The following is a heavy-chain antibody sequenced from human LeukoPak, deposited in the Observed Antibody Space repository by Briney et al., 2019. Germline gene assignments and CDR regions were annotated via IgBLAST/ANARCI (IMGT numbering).Heavy chain of an antibody. CDR3: ASSSGLVVVLGDDWYFDL. J-gene: IGHJ2*01. CDR2: IIPILGIA. Sequence: SVKVSCKASGGTFSSYAISWVRQAPGQGLEWMGRIIPILGIANYAQKFQGRVTITADKSTSTAYMELSRLRSEDTAVYYCASSSGLVVVLGDDWYFDLWGRGTLVTVSS. V-gene: IGHV1-69*04. CDR1: GGTFSSYA. D-gene: IGHD3-22*01.